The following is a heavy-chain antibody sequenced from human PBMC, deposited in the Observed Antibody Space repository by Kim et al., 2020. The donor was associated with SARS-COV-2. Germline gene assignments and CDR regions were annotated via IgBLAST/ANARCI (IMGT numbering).Heavy chain of an antibody. CDR1: GGSISSSSYY. D-gene: IGHD4-17*01. CDR2: IYYSGST. J-gene: IGHJ6*02. V-gene: IGHV4-39*07. CDR3: ARDILYGDYYYYGMDV. Sequence: SETLSLTCTVSGGSISSSSYYWGWIRQPPGKGLEWIGSIYYSGSTYYNPSLKSRVTISVDTSKNQFSLKLSSVTAADTAVYYCARDILYGDYYYYGMDVWGQGTTVTVSS.